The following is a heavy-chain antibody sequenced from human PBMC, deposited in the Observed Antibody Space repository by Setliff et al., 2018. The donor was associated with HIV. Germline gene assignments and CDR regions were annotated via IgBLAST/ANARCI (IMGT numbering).Heavy chain of an antibody. D-gene: IGHD3-10*01. CDR2: IYTSGST. CDR1: GGSISSYY. V-gene: IGHV4-4*07. CDR3: ARGYYGSGSYWWFDP. Sequence: SETLSLTCTVSGGSISSYYWGWIRQPPGKGLEWIGRIYTSGSTNYNPSLKSRVTMSVDTSKNQFSLKLSSVTAADTAVYYCARGYYGSGSYWWFDPRGQGTLVTVSS. J-gene: IGHJ5*02.